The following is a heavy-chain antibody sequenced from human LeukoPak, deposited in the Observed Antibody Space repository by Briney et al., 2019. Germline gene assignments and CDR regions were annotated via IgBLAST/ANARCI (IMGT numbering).Heavy chain of an antibody. CDR2: ISGGGDST. V-gene: IGHV3-23*01. CDR3: AIREPIGY. D-gene: IGHD1-14*01. J-gene: IGHJ4*02. Sequence: GSLRLSCAASGFTVSSNYMSWVRQAPGQGLEWVSAISGGGDSTYYADSVKGRFTISRDSSKNTLYLQMNNLRAEDTAVYYCAIREPIGYWGQGTLVTVSS. CDR1: GFTVSSNY.